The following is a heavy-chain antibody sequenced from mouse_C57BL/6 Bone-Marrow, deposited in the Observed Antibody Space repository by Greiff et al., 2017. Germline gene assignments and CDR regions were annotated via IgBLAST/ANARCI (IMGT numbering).Heavy chain of an antibody. D-gene: IGHD2-10*02. CDR2: IDPNGGGT. Sequence: QVQLQQPGAELVKPGASVKLSCKASGYTFTSYWMHWVKQRPGRGLEWIGRIDPNGGGTKYNEQFTSKATLTVDTPTSTAYMQISSLTAVDAAVYYCARRRGMWYRGLGNSVTGSS. J-gene: IGHJ4*01. V-gene: IGHV1-72*01. CDR3: ARRRGMWY. CDR1: GYTFTSYW.